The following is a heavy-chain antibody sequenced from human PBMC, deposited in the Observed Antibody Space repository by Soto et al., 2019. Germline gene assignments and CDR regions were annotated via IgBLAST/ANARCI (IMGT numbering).Heavy chain of an antibody. V-gene: IGHV3-23*01. CDR1: GFTISSYA. CDR2: ISGSGGST. CDR3: AKEVVQSPRLFDY. D-gene: IGHD1-1*01. Sequence: GGSLRLSCAASGFTISSYAMSWVRQAPGKGLEWVSAISGSGGSTYYADSVKGRFTISRDNSKNTLYLQMNSLRAEDTALYYCAKEVVQSPRLFDYWGQGILVTVSS. J-gene: IGHJ4*02.